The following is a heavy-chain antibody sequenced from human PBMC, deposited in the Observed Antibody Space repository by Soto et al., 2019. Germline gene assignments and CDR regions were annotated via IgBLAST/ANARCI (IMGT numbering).Heavy chain of an antibody. D-gene: IGHD6-19*01. CDR2: IWNHGRED. Sequence: QVHLVESGGGVVQPGRSLRLSCAASGFTFSTYGMHWVRQAPGKGLEWVALIWNHGREDSYADSVKGRFTNSRDNSKNVLYLQMNSLRADDTAVYYCVRGPWLVGDVTSFDYWGQGTLVTVSS. CDR1: GFTFSTYG. CDR3: VRGPWLVGDVTSFDY. V-gene: IGHV3-33*01. J-gene: IGHJ4*02.